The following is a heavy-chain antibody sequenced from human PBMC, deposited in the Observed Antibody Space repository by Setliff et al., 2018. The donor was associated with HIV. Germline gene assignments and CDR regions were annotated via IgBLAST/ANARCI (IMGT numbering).Heavy chain of an antibody. Sequence: SVKVSCKASGGTFSSYSITWVRQAPGQGLEWMGGIIPIFNTANYAQKFQGGVTITADESTSTAHMELSSLGSEDTAVYYCARGSGGYCSGGSCYFGFGLALWGQGTTVTVSS. CDR1: GGTFSSYS. CDR3: ARGSGGYCSGGSCYFGFGLAL. D-gene: IGHD2-15*01. V-gene: IGHV1-69*13. CDR2: IIPIFNTA. J-gene: IGHJ6*02.